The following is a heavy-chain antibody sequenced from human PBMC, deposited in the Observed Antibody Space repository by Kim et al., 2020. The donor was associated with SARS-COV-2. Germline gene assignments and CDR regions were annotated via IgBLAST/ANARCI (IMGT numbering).Heavy chain of an antibody. V-gene: IGHV4-59*08. CDR3: ARHAGTWSYFDY. CDR2: VFYTGGT. J-gene: IGHJ4*02. CDR1: GGSITNYY. D-gene: IGHD6-13*01. Sequence: SETLSLTCTVSGGSITNYYWSWIRQPPGKGLEWIGYVFYTGGTNYNPSLRSRVTISVDTSTSRFSLKLTPVTAADTAVYYCARHAGTWSYFDYWGQGTLVTVSS.